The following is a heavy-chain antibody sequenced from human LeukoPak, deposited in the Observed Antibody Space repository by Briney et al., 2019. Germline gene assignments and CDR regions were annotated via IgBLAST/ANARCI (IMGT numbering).Heavy chain of an antibody. CDR3: TTFSWYYYDSSGYPYNY. CDR1: GFTFSNAW. J-gene: IGHJ4*02. D-gene: IGHD3-22*01. V-gene: IGHV3-15*01. CDR2: IKSKTDGGTT. Sequence: AGGSLRLSCAGSGFTFSNAWMSWVRQAPGKGLEWVGRIKSKTDGGTTDYAAPVKGRFTISRDDSKNTLYLQMNSLKTEDTAVYYCTTFSWYYYDSSGYPYNYWGQGTLVTVSS.